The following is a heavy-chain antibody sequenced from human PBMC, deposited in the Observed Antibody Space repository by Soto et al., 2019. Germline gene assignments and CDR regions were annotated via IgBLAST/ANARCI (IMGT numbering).Heavy chain of an antibody. CDR3: ARDWAAYYDSSGFLFQH. V-gene: IGHV1-18*01. CDR2: ISAYNGNT. D-gene: IGHD3-22*01. CDR1: GYTFTSYG. Sequence: GASVKVSCKASGYTFTSYGISWVRQAPGQGLEWMGWISAYNGNTNYAQKLQGRVTMTTDTSTSAAYMELRSLRSDDTAVYYCARDWAAYYDSSGFLFQHWGQGTLVTVSS. J-gene: IGHJ1*01.